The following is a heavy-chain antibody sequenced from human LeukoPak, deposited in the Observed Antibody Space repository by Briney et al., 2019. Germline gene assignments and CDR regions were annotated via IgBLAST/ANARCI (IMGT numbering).Heavy chain of an antibody. CDR2: INPNSGGT. D-gene: IGHD3-3*01. Sequence: ASVKVSCKASGYTFTGYYMHWGRQAPGQGLEWMGWINPNSGGTNYAQTFQGRVTMTRDTSISTAYMELSRLRSDDTAVYYCARGTSRLLRFLDPLDAFDIWGQGTMVTVSA. V-gene: IGHV1-2*02. CDR3: ARGTSRLLRFLDPLDAFDI. J-gene: IGHJ3*02. CDR1: GYTFTGYY.